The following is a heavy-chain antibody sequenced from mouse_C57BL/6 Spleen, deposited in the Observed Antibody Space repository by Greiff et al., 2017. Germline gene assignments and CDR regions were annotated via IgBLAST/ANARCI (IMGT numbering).Heavy chain of an antibody. CDR1: GYTFTSYG. Sequence: QVQLQQSGAELARPGASVKLSCKASGYTFTSYGISWVKQRTGQGLEWIGEIYPRSGNTYYNEKFKGKATLTADKSSSTAYMELRSLTSEDAAVYFCARGGSTTVVDWYFDVWGTGTTVTVSS. V-gene: IGHV1-81*01. D-gene: IGHD1-1*01. CDR2: IYPRSGNT. J-gene: IGHJ1*03. CDR3: ARGGSTTVVDWYFDV.